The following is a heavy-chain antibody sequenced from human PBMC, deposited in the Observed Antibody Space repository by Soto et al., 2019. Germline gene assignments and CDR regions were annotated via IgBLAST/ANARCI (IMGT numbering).Heavy chain of an antibody. CDR3: AREDLWFGVEYYFDY. J-gene: IGHJ4*02. CDR2: ISYDGSNK. V-gene: IGHV3-30-3*01. D-gene: IGHD3-10*01. Sequence: QVQLVESGGGVVQPGRSLRLSCAASGFTFSSYAMHWVRQAPGKGLEWVAVISYDGSNKYYADSVKGRFTISRDNSKNTLYLQMNSLRAEDTAVYYCAREDLWFGVEYYFDYWGQGTLVTVSS. CDR1: GFTFSSYA.